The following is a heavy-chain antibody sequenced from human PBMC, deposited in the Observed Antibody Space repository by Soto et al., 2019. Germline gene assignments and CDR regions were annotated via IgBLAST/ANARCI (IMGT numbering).Heavy chain of an antibody. V-gene: IGHV1-3*01. D-gene: IGHD4-17*01. CDR1: GYTFSSYA. Sequence: ASVKVSCKASGYTFSSYAIHWVRQAPGQRLEWMGWINVGNANTRYSQNFQDRVTITRDISASTAYMEVSSLRSEDTALYYCARERPTEATFSFDYWGQGTQVTVSS. CDR3: ARERPTEATFSFDY. J-gene: IGHJ4*02. CDR2: INVGNANT.